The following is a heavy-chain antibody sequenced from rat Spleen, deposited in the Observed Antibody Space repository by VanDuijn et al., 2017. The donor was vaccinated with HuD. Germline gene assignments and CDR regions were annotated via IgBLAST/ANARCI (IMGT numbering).Heavy chain of an antibody. CDR1: GSSITSNF. CDR3: ARHVSYCPDA. V-gene: IGHV3-1*01. D-gene: IGHD1-1*01. J-gene: IGHJ4*01. CDR2: ISYSGST. Sequence: EVLLQESGPGLVRPSQSLSLTCSVTGSSITSNFWAWIRKFPGNKMEWMGYISYSGSTSYNPSLKSRISITRDTSKNQFFLQLNSVITEDTATYYCARHVSYCPDAWGQGASVTVSS.